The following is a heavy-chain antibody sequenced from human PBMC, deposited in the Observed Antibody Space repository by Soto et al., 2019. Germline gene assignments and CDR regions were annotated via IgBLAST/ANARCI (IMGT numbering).Heavy chain of an antibody. CDR2: ITPMFGTP. D-gene: IGHD3-22*01. J-gene: IGHJ4*02. CDR3: ARDGTLYNSSAYYYLY. V-gene: IGHV1-69*13. Sequence: SVKVSCKASGGTFSRYTITWVRQAPGQGLEWMGGITPMFGTPNYAQKFQGRVTITADESTSTAYMELSSLRSEDTAMYYCARDGTLYNSSAYYYLYWGQGTLVTVSS. CDR1: GGTFSRYT.